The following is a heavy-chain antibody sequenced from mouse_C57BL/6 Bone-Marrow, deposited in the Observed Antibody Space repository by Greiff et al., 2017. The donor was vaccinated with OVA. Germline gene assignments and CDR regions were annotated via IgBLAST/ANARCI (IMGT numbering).Heavy chain of an antibody. CDR2: ISNLAYSI. CDR3: ARLIAPYWYFDV. J-gene: IGHJ1*03. CDR1: GFTFSDYG. Sequence: EVMLVESGGGLVQPGGSLKLSCAASGFTFSDYGMAWVRQAPRKGPEWVAFISNLAYSIYYADTVTGRFTISRENAKNTLYLEMSSLRSEDTAMYYCARLIAPYWYFDVWGTGTTVTVSS. D-gene: IGHD6-1*01. V-gene: IGHV5-15*04.